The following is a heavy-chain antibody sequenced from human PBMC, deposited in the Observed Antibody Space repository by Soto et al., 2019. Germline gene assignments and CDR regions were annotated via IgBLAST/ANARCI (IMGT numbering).Heavy chain of an antibody. CDR2: IRDSGRNG. CDR1: GFTFSDYG. CDR3: ARNRELGRSSPYSDF. D-gene: IGHD6-6*01. J-gene: IGHJ4*02. Sequence: QVHLVESGGGVVLPGINLRLSCAASGFTFSDYGIPWVRQPPGKGLEWVAVIRDSGRNGRYADSVRGRFTVSSDNSKNTVYLQMDSLRVEDMAMYYCARNRELGRSSPYSDFWGQGTLVTVSS. V-gene: IGHV3-33*01.